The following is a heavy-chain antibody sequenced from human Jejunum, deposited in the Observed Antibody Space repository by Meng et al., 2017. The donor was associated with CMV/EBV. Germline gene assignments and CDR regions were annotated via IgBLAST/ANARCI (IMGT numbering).Heavy chain of an antibody. CDR2: ISWNSGRV. V-gene: IGHV3-9*01. J-gene: IGHJ4*02. CDR1: GFTFDDYA. CDR3: AKPLAPYDCWSGTDF. Sequence: GFTFDDYAMHGVRQAPGKGLVWVSGISWNSGRVDYADSVKGRFTISRDNVKNSLFLEMNSLRPEDTAFYYCAKPLAPYDCWSGTDFWGQGTLVTVSS. D-gene: IGHD3-3*01.